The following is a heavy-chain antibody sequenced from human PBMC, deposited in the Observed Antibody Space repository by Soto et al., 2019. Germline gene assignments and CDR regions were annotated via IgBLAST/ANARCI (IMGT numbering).Heavy chain of an antibody. CDR2: INPEYGTT. CDR3: ARRSYCGGDCLGAFDI. CDR1: GYTLTELS. D-gene: IGHD2-21*02. J-gene: IGHJ3*02. Sequence: GASVKVSCKVSGYTLTELSMHWVRQAPGKGLEWMGGINPEYGTTNYAQKFQGRVTMTADESTSTAYMELSSLRSEGTAVYYCARRSYCGGDCLGAFDIWGQGTMVTVSS. V-gene: IGHV1-24*01.